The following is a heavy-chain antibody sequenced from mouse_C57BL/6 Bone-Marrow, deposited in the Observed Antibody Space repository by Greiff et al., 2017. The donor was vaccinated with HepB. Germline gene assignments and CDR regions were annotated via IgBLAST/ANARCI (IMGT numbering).Heavy chain of an antibody. CDR1: GYTFTDYE. D-gene: IGHD2-12*01. J-gene: IGHJ3*01. CDR2: IDPETGGT. V-gene: IGHV1-15*01. Sequence: VKLQQSGAELVRPGASVTLSCKASGYTFTDYEMHWVKQTPVHGLEWIGAIDPETGGTAYNQKFKGKAILTADKSSSTAYMELRSLTSEDSAVYYCTRWTTGAYWGQGTLVTVSA. CDR3: TRWTTGAY.